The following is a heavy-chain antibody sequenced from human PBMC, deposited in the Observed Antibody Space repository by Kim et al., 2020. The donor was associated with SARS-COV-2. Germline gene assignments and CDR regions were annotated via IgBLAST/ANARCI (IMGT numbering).Heavy chain of an antibody. CDR2: IYHSGST. CDR3: ARDPDVGWFDP. V-gene: IGHV4-38-2*02. J-gene: IGHJ5*02. D-gene: IGHD1-26*01. Sequence: SETLSLTCTVSGYSISSGYYWGWIRQPPGKGLEWIGSIYHSGSTYYNPSLKSRVTISVDTSKNQFSLKLSSVTAADTAVYYCARDPDVGWFDPWGQGTL. CDR1: GYSISSGYY.